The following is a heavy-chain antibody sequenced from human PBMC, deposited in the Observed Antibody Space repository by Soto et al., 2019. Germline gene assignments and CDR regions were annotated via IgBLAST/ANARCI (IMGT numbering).Heavy chain of an antibody. CDR2: INPKSGGT. J-gene: IGHJ6*02. V-gene: IGHV1-2*04. CDR1: GYSFTDYR. CDR3: ARGHSTDCSNGVCSFFYNHEMDV. D-gene: IGHD2-8*01. Sequence: GASVKVSCKASGYSFTDYRIHWVRQAPGQGLEWLGRINPKSGGTSTAQKLQGWVTMTRDRSISTVYMELTRLRSDDTAVYFCARGHSTDCSNGVCSFFYNHEMDVWGQGTTVTVS.